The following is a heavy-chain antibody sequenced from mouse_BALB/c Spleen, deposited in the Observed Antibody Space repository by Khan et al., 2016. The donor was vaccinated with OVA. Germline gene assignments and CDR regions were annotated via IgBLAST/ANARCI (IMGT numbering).Heavy chain of an antibody. CDR3: ARWATWYFDV. V-gene: IGHV1-63*01. CDR2: FYPGGGYT. D-gene: IGHD3-1*01. Sequence: QMQLEESGPELVRPGTSVKISCKASGYTFTNYWLGWVKQRPGHGLDWIGDFYPGGGYTNYNEKFKGKATLTADTSSSSAYMQFISLTSEDSAVYFCARWATWYFDVGGAGTTVTVSS. J-gene: IGHJ1*01. CDR1: GYTFTNYW.